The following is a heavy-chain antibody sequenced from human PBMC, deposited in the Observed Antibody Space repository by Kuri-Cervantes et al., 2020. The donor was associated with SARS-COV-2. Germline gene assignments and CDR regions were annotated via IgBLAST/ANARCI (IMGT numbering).Heavy chain of an antibody. J-gene: IGHJ4*02. CDR2: ISYDGSNK. D-gene: IGHD3-22*01. V-gene: IGHV3-30*18. CDR3: AKLDPYYDSRND. CDR1: GFTFSSYG. Sequence: GGSLRLSCAASGFTFSSYGMHWVRQAPGKGLEWVAVISYDGSNKYYADSVKGRFTISRDNSKSTLYLQMNSLRAEDTAVYYCAKLDPYYDSRNDWGQGTLVTVSS.